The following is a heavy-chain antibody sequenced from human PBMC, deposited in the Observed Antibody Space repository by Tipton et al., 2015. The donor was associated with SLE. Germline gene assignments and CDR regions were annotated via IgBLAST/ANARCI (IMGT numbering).Heavy chain of an antibody. Sequence: TLSLTCSVSGGSVSAYYWSWIRQPAGKGLEWIGRFYPSGITKDNPSLNSRVIMAVDTSKNQLSLKLTSVTAADTAVYYCARDRGRDGSNVLGYWGRGTLVTVSS. V-gene: IGHV4-4*07. CDR1: GGSVSAYY. CDR2: FYPSGIT. D-gene: IGHD5-24*01. CDR3: ARDRGRDGSNVLGY. J-gene: IGHJ4*02.